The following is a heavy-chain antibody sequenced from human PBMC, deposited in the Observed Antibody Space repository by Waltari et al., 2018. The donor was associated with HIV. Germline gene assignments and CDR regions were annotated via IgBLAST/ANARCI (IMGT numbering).Heavy chain of an antibody. D-gene: IGHD2-15*01. CDR2: SKSEDDGGTT. CDR1: GFTLTNPW. V-gene: IGHV3-15*01. J-gene: IGHJ4*02. CDR3: TSTGGGITDY. Sequence: EVQLVESGGGLVKPGESLRLSCAAHGFTLTNPWMSWVRQAPGKGLEWVGRSKSEDDGGTTDYAAPVKGRFTISRDDSKNALYLQMNSLKTEDTALYYCTSTGGGITDYWGQGTLVTVSS.